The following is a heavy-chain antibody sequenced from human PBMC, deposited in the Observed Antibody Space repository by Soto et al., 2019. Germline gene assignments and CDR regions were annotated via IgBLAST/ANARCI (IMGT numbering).Heavy chain of an antibody. V-gene: IGHV4-34*01. J-gene: IGHJ4*02. CDR1: GGSFSGYY. D-gene: IGHD3-3*01. Sequence: PSETLSLTCAVYGGSFSGYYWSWIRQPPGKGLEWIGEINHSGSTNYNPSLKSRVTISVDTSKNQFSLKLSSVTAADTAVHYCAAGTYYDFWSGYPKDFDYWGQGTLVTVSS. CDR3: AAGTYYDFWSGYPKDFDY. CDR2: INHSGST.